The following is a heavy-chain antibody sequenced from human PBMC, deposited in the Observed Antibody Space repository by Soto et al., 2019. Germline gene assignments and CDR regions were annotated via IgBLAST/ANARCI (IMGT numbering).Heavy chain of an antibody. D-gene: IGHD2-21*02. V-gene: IGHV3-7*03. J-gene: IGHJ4*02. CDR1: GFTFSSYW. CDR2: IKQDGSEK. Sequence: ESGGGLVQPGGSLRLSCAASGFTFSSYWMSWVRQAPGKGLEWVANIKQDGSEKYYVDSVKGRFTISRDNAKNSLYLQMNSLRAEDTAVYYCARELAYCGGDCGNYFDYWGQGTLVTVSS. CDR3: ARELAYCGGDCGNYFDY.